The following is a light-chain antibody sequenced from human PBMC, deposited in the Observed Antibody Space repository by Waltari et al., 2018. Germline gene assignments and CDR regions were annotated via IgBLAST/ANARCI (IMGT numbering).Light chain of an antibody. CDR1: RSDIVAYNY. Sequence: QSALTQPPSASGSPGQSVTISCTGTRSDIVAYNYVSWYQQHPGKAPKFIMFEVTKRPSGVPDRFSGSKSGITASLTISGLQPEDEADYYCSSYAGSNYLVFGGGTKLTVL. J-gene: IGLJ2*01. CDR3: SSYAGSNYLV. CDR2: EVT. V-gene: IGLV2-8*01.